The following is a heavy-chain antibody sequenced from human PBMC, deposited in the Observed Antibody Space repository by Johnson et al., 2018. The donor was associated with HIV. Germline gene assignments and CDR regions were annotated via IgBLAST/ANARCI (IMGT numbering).Heavy chain of an antibody. CDR1: RFTFSSYS. V-gene: IGHV3-30-3*01. Sequence: QVQLVESGGGVVQPGRSLRLSCAASRFTFSSYSMHWVRQAPGKGLEWVAVISFDGSNKYYADSVKGRFTISRDNSKNTLYLQMNSLRAEDTAVYYCARGTSDTAMFPFDIWGQGTMVTVSS. J-gene: IGHJ3*02. D-gene: IGHD5-18*01. CDR3: ARGTSDTAMFPFDI. CDR2: ISFDGSNK.